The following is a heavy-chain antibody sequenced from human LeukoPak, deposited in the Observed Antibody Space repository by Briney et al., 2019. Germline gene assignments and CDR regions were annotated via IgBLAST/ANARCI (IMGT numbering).Heavy chain of an antibody. V-gene: IGHV3-23*01. CDR2: MSGAGGRI. CDR1: GFTFSIYA. D-gene: IGHD1-26*01. CDR3: AKDPSLEGALSYYYYMDV. Sequence: TGGSLRLSCEASGFTFSIYAMRWVRQAPGKGLEWLSIMSGAGGRIEYADSVKGRFTISRDNAKNSLYLQMNSLRAEDTAVYYCAKDPSLEGALSYYYYMDVWGKGTTVTVSS. J-gene: IGHJ6*03.